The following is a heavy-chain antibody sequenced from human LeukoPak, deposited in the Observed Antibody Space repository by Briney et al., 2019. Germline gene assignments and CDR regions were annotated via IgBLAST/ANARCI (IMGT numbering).Heavy chain of an antibody. CDR1: GYTFTSYD. V-gene: IGHV1-18*01. CDR2: ISAYNGNT. Sequence: VASVKVSCKASGYTFTSYDISWVRQAPGQGLEWMGWISAYNGNTNYAQKLQGRVTMTTDTSTSTAYMELRSLRSDDTAVYYCARDFLILRWLHRQYNWFDPWGQGTLVTVSS. J-gene: IGHJ5*02. CDR3: ARDFLILRWLHRQYNWFDP. D-gene: IGHD5-24*01.